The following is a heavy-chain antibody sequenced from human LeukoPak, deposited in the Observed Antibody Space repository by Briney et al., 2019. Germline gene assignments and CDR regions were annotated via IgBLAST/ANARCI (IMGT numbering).Heavy chain of an antibody. D-gene: IGHD6-13*01. CDR2: IKSKTDGGTT. Sequence: GGSLRLSCAASGFTFSNAWMNWVRQAPGKGLEWVGRIKSKTDGGTTDYAAPVKGRFTISRDDSKNTLYLQMNSLKTEDTAVYYCTSSGGSSSLALPFDAFDIWGQGTMVTVSS. V-gene: IGHV3-15*07. CDR1: GFTFSNAW. CDR3: TSSGGSSSLALPFDAFDI. J-gene: IGHJ3*02.